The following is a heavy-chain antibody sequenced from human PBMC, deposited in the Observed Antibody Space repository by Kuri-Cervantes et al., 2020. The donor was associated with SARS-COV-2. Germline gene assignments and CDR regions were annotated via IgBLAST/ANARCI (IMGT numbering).Heavy chain of an antibody. CDR3: ARILILNYYGSGSSNWFDP. Sequence: SETLSLTCTVSGGSISSSSYYWGWIRQPPGKGLEWIGEINHSGSTNYNPSLKSRVTISVDTSKNQFSLKLSSVTAADTAVYYCARILILNYYGSGSSNWFDPWGQGTLVTVSS. CDR2: INHSGST. V-gene: IGHV4-39*07. J-gene: IGHJ5*02. D-gene: IGHD3-10*01. CDR1: GGSISSSSYY.